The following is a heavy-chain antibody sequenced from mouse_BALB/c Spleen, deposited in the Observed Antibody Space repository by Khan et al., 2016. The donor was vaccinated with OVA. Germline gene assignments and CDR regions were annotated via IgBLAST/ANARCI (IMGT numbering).Heavy chain of an antibody. J-gene: IGHJ3*01. Sequence: VQLQESGPGLVQPSQSLSITCTVSGFSLTTYGVHWVRQSPGKGLEWLGVTWSGGSTDYNAAFISRLSISKDSSKSQVFFKMNSLQVNDTAIYYCARNYDYDEGLAYWGQGTLVTVSA. CDR2: TWSGGST. D-gene: IGHD2-4*01. CDR3: ARNYDYDEGLAY. V-gene: IGHV2-2*02. CDR1: GFSLTTYG.